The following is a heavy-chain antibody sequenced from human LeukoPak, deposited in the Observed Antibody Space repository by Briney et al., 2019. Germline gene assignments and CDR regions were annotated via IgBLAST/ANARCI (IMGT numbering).Heavy chain of an antibody. D-gene: IGHD1-26*01. CDR3: ARGAILGGYNFIDD. CDR1: GFTFGTYA. Sequence: GGSLRLSSAAYGFTFGTYAMHWVRQAPGKGLEWVAVILSDGSIQNTADSVRGRFIISIDNSKNTLFLQMNRLRTEDTAVYYCARGAILGGYNFIDDCGQGTLVTVSS. CDR2: ILSDGSIQ. J-gene: IGHJ4*02. V-gene: IGHV3-30*04.